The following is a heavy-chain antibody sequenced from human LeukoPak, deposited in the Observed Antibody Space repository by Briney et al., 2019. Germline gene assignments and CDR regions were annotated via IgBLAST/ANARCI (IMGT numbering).Heavy chain of an antibody. V-gene: IGHV4-59*08. CDR2: IYYSGST. D-gene: IGHD2-8*01. CDR1: GGSISSYY. J-gene: IGHJ4*02. Sequence: SETLSLTCTVSGGSISSYYWSWIRQPPGKGLEWIGYIYYSGSTNYNPSLKSRVTISVDTSKNQFSPKLSSVTAADTAVYYCARHGMSTNGVVFDDWGQGTLVTVSS. CDR3: ARHGMSTNGVVFDD.